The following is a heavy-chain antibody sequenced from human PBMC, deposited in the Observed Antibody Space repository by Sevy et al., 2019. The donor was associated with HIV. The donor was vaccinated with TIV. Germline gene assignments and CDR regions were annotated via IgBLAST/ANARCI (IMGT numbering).Heavy chain of an antibody. D-gene: IGHD3-3*01. CDR3: ARGANDFWSGYYTFDY. Sequence: SETLSLTCAVYGGSLSGYYWSWIRQPPGKGLEWIGEINHSGSTNYNPSLKSRVTISVDTSKNQFSLKLSSVTAADTAVYYCARGANDFWSGYYTFDYWGQGSLVTVSS. CDR1: GGSLSGYY. CDR2: INHSGST. V-gene: IGHV4-34*01. J-gene: IGHJ4*02.